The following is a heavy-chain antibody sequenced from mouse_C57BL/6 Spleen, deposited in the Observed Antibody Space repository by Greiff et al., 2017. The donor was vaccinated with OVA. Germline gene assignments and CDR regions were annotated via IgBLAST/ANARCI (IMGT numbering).Heavy chain of an antibody. CDR2: IDPSDSET. Sequence: VQLQQPGAELVRPGSSVKLSCKASGYTFTSYWMHWVKQRPIKGLEWIGNIDPSDSETHYNQKFKDKATLTVDKSSSTAYMQLSSLTSEDSAVYYCAREDYKGWFAYWGQGTLVTVSA. V-gene: IGHV1-52*01. D-gene: IGHD2-4*01. J-gene: IGHJ3*01. CDR3: AREDYKGWFAY. CDR1: GYTFTSYW.